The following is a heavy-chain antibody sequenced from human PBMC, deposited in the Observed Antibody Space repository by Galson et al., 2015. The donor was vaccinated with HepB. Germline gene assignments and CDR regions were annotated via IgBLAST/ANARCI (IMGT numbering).Heavy chain of an antibody. J-gene: IGHJ4*02. CDR3: ARSGGGYPGNYFDY. Sequence: SVKVSCKASGGTFGRYTMIWVRQAPGQGLEWLGRIIPVLGITKYAENFQGRVTLTADKSTSTAYMELRSLRSEDTAVYYCARSGGGYPGNYFDYWGQGALVTVSS. CDR1: GGTFGRYT. D-gene: IGHD1-26*01. V-gene: IGHV1-69*02. CDR2: IIPVLGIT.